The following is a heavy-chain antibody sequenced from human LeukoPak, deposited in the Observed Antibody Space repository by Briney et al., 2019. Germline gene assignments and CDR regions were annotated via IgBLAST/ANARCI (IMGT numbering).Heavy chain of an antibody. CDR3: ARVRCSSTSCYSLFDY. Sequence: PGGSLRLSWAAAGFTFSDYYMSWIRQAPGKGLEWVSYFTSSSSYTNYADSVKGRFTISRDNAKNSLYLQMNSLRAEDTAVYYCARVRCSSTSCYSLFDYWGQGTLVTVSS. D-gene: IGHD2-2*01. CDR1: GFTFSDYY. V-gene: IGHV3-11*05. J-gene: IGHJ4*02. CDR2: FTSSSSYT.